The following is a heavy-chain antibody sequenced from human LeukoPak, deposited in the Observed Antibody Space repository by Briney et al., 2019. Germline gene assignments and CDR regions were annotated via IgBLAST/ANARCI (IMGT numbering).Heavy chain of an antibody. CDR1: GFTFSSYW. J-gene: IGHJ4*02. D-gene: IGHD5-12*01. Sequence: GGSLRLSCAASGFTFSSYWMTWVRQAPGKGLEWVANIKQDGSEAYYVDSVKGRFTVSRDNSKNTLYLQMNSLRAEDTAVYYCAREGVATTHFDYWGQGTLVTVSS. V-gene: IGHV3-7*01. CDR3: AREGVATTHFDY. CDR2: IKQDGSEA.